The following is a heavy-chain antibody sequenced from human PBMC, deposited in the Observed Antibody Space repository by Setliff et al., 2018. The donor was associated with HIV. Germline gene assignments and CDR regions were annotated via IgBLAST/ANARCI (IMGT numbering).Heavy chain of an antibody. CDR1: GFTFSSYA. CDR3: AAPRSNLYDSTIAY. CDR2: ITGSGDST. J-gene: IGHJ4*02. D-gene: IGHD3-16*02. Sequence: GGSLRLSCAASGFTFSSYAMTWGRQAPGKGLEWVSSITGSGDSTYYGAPVQGRFTISRDDSKKTLYLQMNNLKTEDTGVYYCAAPRSNLYDSTIAYWGQGTQVTVSS. V-gene: IGHV3-23*02.